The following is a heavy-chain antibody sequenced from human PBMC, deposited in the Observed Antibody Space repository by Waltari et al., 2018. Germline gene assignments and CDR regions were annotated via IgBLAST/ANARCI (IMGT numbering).Heavy chain of an antibody. Sequence: QVQLQESGPGLVRPSQTLSLTCTVSGGSISSGSVYWTWIRQPAGKGRDWVGHIFTSGSTTYNPSLKSRVSVSRATSENQFSLRLSSVTAADTAVYYCARDEARYYDIMTGGGYYGLAVWGQGTTVTVSS. CDR2: IFTSGST. CDR3: ARDEARYYDIMTGGGYYGLAV. CDR1: GGSISSGSVY. J-gene: IGHJ6*02. V-gene: IGHV4-61*02. D-gene: IGHD3-9*01.